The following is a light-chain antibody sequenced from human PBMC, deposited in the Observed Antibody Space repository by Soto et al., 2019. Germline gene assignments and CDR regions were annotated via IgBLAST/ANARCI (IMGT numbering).Light chain of an antibody. Sequence: EIVMTQSPATLSVSPGERATLSCRASQDISSNLAWYQHKRGQPPRLLIYGTSTRATGIPARFSGSGSGTEFTLTITSLQSEDFATYYCQQYNSYPYTFGQGTKLEIK. CDR3: QQYNSYPYT. CDR2: GTS. J-gene: IGKJ2*01. CDR1: QDISSN. V-gene: IGKV3-15*01.